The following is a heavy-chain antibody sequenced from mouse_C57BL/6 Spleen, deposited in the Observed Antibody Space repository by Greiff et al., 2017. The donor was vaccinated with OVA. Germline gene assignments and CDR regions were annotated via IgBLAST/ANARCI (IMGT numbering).Heavy chain of an antibody. CDR3: ARFLTGTENAMDY. Sequence: EVQLQQSGPELVKPGASVKISCKASGYTFTDYYMNWVKQSHGKSLEWIGDINPNNGGTSYNQMFKGKATLTVDKSSSTAYMELRSLTSEDSAVYYCARFLTGTENAMDYWGQGTSVTVSS. V-gene: IGHV1-26*01. CDR1: GYTFTDYY. CDR2: INPNNGGT. D-gene: IGHD4-1*01. J-gene: IGHJ4*01.